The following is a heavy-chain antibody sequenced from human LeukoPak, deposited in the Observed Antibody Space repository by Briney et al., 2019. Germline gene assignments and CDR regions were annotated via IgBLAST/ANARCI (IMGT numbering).Heavy chain of an antibody. CDR3: ALLAVASDFDY. V-gene: IGHV3-48*03. CDR1: GFPFSIYE. Sequence: GGSLRLSCAVSGFPFSIYEMNWVRQAPGKGLEWVSNIGSSGTTRYYADSVKGRFSISRDNAKNSLYLQMNSLRVEDTGVYYCALLAVASDFDYWGQGALVTASS. CDR2: IGSSGTTR. J-gene: IGHJ4*02. D-gene: IGHD6-19*01.